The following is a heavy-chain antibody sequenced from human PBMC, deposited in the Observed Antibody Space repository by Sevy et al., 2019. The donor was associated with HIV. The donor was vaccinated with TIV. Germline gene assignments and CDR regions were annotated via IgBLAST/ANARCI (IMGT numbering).Heavy chain of an antibody. V-gene: IGHV1-69*13. Sequence: ASVKVSCKASGGSFTSFVFNWVRLAPGQGLEWMGGIVTSIGPAKYAQKFQGRVTITADESTSTTYMELSSLRSEDTAIYYCARPQYDSTGYYPLYFYAMAVWGQGTTVTVSS. CDR1: GGSFTSFV. CDR2: IVTSIGPA. CDR3: ARPQYDSTGYYPLYFYAMAV. J-gene: IGHJ6*02. D-gene: IGHD3-22*01.